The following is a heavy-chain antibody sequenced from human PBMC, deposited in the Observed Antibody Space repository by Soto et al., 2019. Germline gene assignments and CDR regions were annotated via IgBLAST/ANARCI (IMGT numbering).Heavy chain of an antibody. CDR1: GFTFSGSD. D-gene: IGHD1-1*01. CDR2: IGTGGDT. V-gene: IGHV3-13*01. Sequence: EVQLVESGGGLVQPGGSLRLSCAASGFTFSGSDMNWVRHTRGKGLEWVSGIGTGGDTYYAGSVRGRFTISREDAQGSLYLQMNSLRVEDTAVYYCVRETGFTTTSDAFNIWGQGTMVTVYS. J-gene: IGHJ3*02. CDR3: VRETGFTTTSDAFNI.